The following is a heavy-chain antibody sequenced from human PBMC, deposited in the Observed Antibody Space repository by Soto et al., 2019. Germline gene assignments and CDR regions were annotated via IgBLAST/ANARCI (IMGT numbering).Heavy chain of an antibody. V-gene: IGHV3-23*01. CDR3: AKDLSYPSGSSDY. D-gene: IGHD3-10*01. J-gene: IGHJ4*02. CDR2: ISGSDGST. Sequence: GGSLRLSXAASGFTFSSHVMSWVRQAPGKGLEWVSAISGSDGSTYYADSVKGRFTISRDNSKNTLYLQMNSLRAEDTAVYYCAKDLSYPSGSSDYWGQGTLVTVSS. CDR1: GFTFSSHV.